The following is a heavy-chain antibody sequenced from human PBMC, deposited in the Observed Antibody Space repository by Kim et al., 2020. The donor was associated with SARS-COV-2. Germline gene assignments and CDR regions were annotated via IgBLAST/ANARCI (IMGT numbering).Heavy chain of an antibody. J-gene: IGHJ3*02. CDR3: AKDRIVVVIPGDAFDI. CDR1: GFTFSSYA. D-gene: IGHD3-22*01. V-gene: IGHV3-23*01. CDR2: ISGSGGST. Sequence: GGSLRLSCAASGFTFSSYAMSWVRQAPGKGLEWVSAISGSGGSTYYADSVKGRFTISRDNSKNTLYLQMNSLRAEDTAVYYCAKDRIVVVIPGDAFDIWGQGTMVTVSS.